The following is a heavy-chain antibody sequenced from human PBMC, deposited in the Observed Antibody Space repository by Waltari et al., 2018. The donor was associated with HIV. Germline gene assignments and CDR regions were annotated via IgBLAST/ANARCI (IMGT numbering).Heavy chain of an antibody. Sequence: QVQLVQSGTEVKKPGSSVKVSCKTSGGTFITYDISWVRQAPGKGLEWMGKITPILSVPNYAQKFKGRITITADKSTRTAYMELTSLRSDDTAVYYCAREGGVSFPGAMDVWGQGTTITVSS. J-gene: IGHJ6*02. CDR1: GGTFITYD. CDR3: AREGGVSFPGAMDV. V-gene: IGHV1-69*04. D-gene: IGHD3-10*01. CDR2: ITPILSVP.